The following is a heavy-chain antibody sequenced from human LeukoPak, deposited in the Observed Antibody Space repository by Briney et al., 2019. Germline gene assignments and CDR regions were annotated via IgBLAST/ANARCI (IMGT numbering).Heavy chain of an antibody. CDR1: GDTFTSYY. J-gene: IGHJ6*02. Sequence: ASVKVSCKASGDTFTSYYMHWVRQAPGQGLEWMGIINPSGGSTSYAQKFQGRVTMTRDTSTSTVYMELSSLRSEDTAVYYCARDVAYCSSTRCLTLYYYYGMDVWGQGTTVTVSS. CDR2: INPSGGST. D-gene: IGHD2-2*01. CDR3: ARDVAYCSSTRCLTLYYYYGMDV. V-gene: IGHV1-46*01.